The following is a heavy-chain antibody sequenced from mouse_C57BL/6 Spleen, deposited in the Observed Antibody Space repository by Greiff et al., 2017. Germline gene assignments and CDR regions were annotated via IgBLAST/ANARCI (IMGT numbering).Heavy chain of an antibody. CDR2: INPGSGGT. D-gene: IGHD1-1*01. J-gene: IGHJ2*01. CDR3: ALTTVGYYFDY. V-gene: IGHV1-54*01. CDR1: GYAFTNYL. Sequence: VQLQQSGAELVRPGPSVKVSCKASGYAFTNYLIEWVKQRPGQGLEWIGVINPGSGGTNYNEKFKGKATLTADKSSSTAYMQLSSLTSEDSAVYFCALTTVGYYFDYWGQGTTLTVSS.